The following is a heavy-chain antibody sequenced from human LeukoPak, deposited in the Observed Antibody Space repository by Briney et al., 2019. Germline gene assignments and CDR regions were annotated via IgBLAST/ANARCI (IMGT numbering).Heavy chain of an antibody. D-gene: IGHD7-27*01. CDR1: GYSFTSYW. CDR2: IYPGDSDT. Sequence: GESLKISCKGSGYSFTSYWIGWVRQMPGKGLEWMGIIYPGDSDTRYSPSFQDQVTISADKSISTAYLQWSSLKASDTAMYYCARHAETGDKAFDIWGQGTMVTVSS. J-gene: IGHJ3*02. V-gene: IGHV5-51*01. CDR3: ARHAETGDKAFDI.